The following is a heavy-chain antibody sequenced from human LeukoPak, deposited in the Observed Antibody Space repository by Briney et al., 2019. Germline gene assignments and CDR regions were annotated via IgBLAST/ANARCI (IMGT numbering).Heavy chain of an antibody. Sequence: ASVKVSCKASGYTFTNYYMHWVRQAPGQGLEWMGIINPSGGGTSYAQKFQGRVTMTTDTFTSTAYMELRSLRSDDTAVYYCARDWDCSGGSCHPHYLDYWGPGTLVTVSS. CDR1: GYTFTNYY. CDR2: INPSGGGT. J-gene: IGHJ4*02. D-gene: IGHD2-15*01. V-gene: IGHV1-46*01. CDR3: ARDWDCSGGSCHPHYLDY.